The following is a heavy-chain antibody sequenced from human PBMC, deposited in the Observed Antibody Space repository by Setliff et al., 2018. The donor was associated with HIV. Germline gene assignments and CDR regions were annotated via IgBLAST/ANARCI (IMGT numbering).Heavy chain of an antibody. CDR3: AKGGGFYDY. CDR1: GFTVSDNY. V-gene: IGHV3-53*01. D-gene: IGHD3-22*01. CDR2: IYTGGTT. J-gene: IGHJ4*02. Sequence: QAGGSLRLSCAISGFTVSDNYMTWVRQTPGEGLEWVSLIYTGGTTYYADSVKGRFTISRDSSENTLYLQMDSLRVEDTAVYYCAKGGGFYDYWGQGTLVTVSS.